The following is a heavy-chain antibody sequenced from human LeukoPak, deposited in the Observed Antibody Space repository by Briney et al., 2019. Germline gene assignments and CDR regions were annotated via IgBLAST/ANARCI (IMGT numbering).Heavy chain of an antibody. CDR1: GYTFTGYY. V-gene: IGHV1-2*02. CDR3: ARDRRVRGIYYYYYMDV. D-gene: IGHD3-10*01. CDR2: INPNSGGT. J-gene: IGHJ6*03. Sequence: GASVKVSCKASGYTFTGYYMHWVRQAPGQGLEWMGWINPNSGGTNYAQKFQGRVTMTRDMSTSTVYMELSSLRSEDTAVYYCARDRRVRGIYYYYYMDVWGKGTTVTVSS.